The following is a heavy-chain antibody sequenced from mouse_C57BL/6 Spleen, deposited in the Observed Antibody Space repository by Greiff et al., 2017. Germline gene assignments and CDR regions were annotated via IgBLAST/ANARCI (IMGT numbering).Heavy chain of an antibody. CDR3: ARLLRDYFDY. D-gene: IGHD1-1*01. V-gene: IGHV1-76*01. CDR2: IFPGSGNT. J-gene: IGHJ2*01. Sequence: VKLMESGAELVRPGASVKLSCTASGYTFTDYYINWVKQRPGQGLEWIARIFPGSGNTYYNEKFKGKATLTAEKSSSTAYMQLSSLTSEDTAVYFCARLLRDYFDYWGQGTTLTVSS. CDR1: GYTFTDYY.